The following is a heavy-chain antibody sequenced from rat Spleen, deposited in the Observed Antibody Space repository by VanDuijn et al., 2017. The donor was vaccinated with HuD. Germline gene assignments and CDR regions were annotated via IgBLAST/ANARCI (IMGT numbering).Heavy chain of an antibody. CDR2: MWSDGST. Sequence: QVQLKESGPGLVQPSQTLSLTCTDSGFSLTSYHVHWVRQPPGKGLEWMGVMWSDGSTKYNSALKSRLSITRDTSRTQVFLKMNSLQTEDTAIYFCTRGPPRDDGNYYYGYYFDYWGQGVMVTVSS. CDR3: TRGPPRDDGNYYYGYYFDY. V-gene: IGHV2-32*01. J-gene: IGHJ2*01. CDR1: GFSLTSYH. D-gene: IGHD1-12*02.